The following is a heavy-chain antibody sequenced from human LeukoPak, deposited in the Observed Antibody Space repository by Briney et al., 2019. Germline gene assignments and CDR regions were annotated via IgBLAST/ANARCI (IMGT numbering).Heavy chain of an antibody. Sequence: KTGGSLRLSCAASGFTVSSSYMSWVRQAPGKGLEWVSSISSSSSYIYYAGSVKGRFTICRDNAKNSLFLQMNSLRAEDTAVYYCAREGYCSSTTCLPDYWGQGTLITVSS. D-gene: IGHD2-2*01. V-gene: IGHV3-21*01. CDR2: ISSSSSYI. CDR3: AREGYCSSTTCLPDY. J-gene: IGHJ4*02. CDR1: GFTVSSSY.